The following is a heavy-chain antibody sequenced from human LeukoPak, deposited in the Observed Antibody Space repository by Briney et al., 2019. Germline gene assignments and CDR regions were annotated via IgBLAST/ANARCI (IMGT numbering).Heavy chain of an antibody. CDR2: INPNSGGT. D-gene: IGHD2-2*01. Sequence: ASVKVSCKASGYTFTGYYIHWVRQAPGQGLEWMGWINPNSGGTNCAQKFQGRVTMTRDTSISTAYMELSRLRSDDTAVYYCARGTKFPTFDIVVVPFDYWGQGTLVTVSS. V-gene: IGHV1-2*02. J-gene: IGHJ4*02. CDR3: ARGTKFPTFDIVVVPFDY. CDR1: GYTFTGYY.